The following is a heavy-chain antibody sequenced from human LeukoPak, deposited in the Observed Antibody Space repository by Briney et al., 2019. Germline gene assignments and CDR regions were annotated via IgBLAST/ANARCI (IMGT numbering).Heavy chain of an antibody. CDR1: GFNFDDYS. V-gene: IGHV3-9*03. CDR3: AKGGSNGWYADH. CDR2: ISWSTATI. J-gene: IGHJ5*02. D-gene: IGHD6-19*01. Sequence: PGMSLRLSCVGSGFNFDDYSMHWVRQVPGKGLEWVSGISWSTATIAYADSVKGRFTISRDNAKNSMYLKMNSLRPEDMALYYCAKGGSNGWYADHWGQGTLVTASS.